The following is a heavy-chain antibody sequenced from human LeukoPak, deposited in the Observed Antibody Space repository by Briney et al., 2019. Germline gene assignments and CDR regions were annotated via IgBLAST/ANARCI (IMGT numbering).Heavy chain of an antibody. CDR3: ARYLDSGREEYYFDY. CDR2: IYTSGST. Sequence: PSETLSLTCTVSGGSISSYYWSWIRQPAGKGLEWIGRIYTSGSTNYNPSLKSRVTRSVDTSKNQFSLKLSSVTAADTAVYYCARYLDSGREEYYFDYWGQGTLVTVSS. V-gene: IGHV4-4*07. J-gene: IGHJ4*02. D-gene: IGHD3-10*01. CDR1: GGSISSYY.